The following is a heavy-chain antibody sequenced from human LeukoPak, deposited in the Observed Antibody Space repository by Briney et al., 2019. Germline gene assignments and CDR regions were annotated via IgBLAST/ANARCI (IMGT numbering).Heavy chain of an antibody. Sequence: MTSETLSLTCTVSGGSISSSNYYWGWIRQPPGKRLEWIGSISYSGSTYYNLSLKSRVSISVDTSKNQCSLKLSSGTAADTAVYYCARDRRRDLLHAFDIWGQGTMVTVSS. D-gene: IGHD1-26*01. V-gene: IGHV4-39*07. CDR1: GGSISSSNYY. J-gene: IGHJ3*02. CDR2: ISYSGST. CDR3: ARDRRRDLLHAFDI.